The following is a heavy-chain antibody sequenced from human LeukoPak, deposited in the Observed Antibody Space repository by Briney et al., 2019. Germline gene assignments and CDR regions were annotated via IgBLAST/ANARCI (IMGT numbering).Heavy chain of an antibody. CDR3: ASRYCSGGSCYGGPDAFDI. D-gene: IGHD2-15*01. CDR1: GFTFSSYA. J-gene: IGHJ3*02. Sequence: GGSLRLSCAASGFTFSSYAMSWVRQAPGKGLEWVSAISGSGGSTYYADSVKGRFTISRDNSKNSLYLQMNSLRAEDTAVYYCASRYCSGGSCYGGPDAFDIWGQGTMVTVSS. CDR2: ISGSGGST. V-gene: IGHV3-23*01.